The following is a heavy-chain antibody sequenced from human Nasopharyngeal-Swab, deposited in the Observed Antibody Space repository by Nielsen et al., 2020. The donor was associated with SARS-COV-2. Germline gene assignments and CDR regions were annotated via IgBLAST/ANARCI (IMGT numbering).Heavy chain of an antibody. J-gene: IGHJ3*02. CDR2: ISGSGGST. Sequence: GESLKISCAASGFTFSSHAMSWVRQAPGKGLEWVSAISGSGGSTYYADSVKGRFTISRDNSNNTLYLQMNSLRAEDTAVYYCAKRVLRAGAFDIWGQGTMVTVSS. D-gene: IGHD3-3*01. CDR3: AKRVLRAGAFDI. CDR1: GFTFSSHA. V-gene: IGHV3-23*01.